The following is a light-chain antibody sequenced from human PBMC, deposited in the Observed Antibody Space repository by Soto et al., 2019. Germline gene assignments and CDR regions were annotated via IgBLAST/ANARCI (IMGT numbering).Light chain of an antibody. V-gene: IGKV1-39*01. CDR3: QQSDSLPYT. Sequence: DIQMTQSPSSLSASVGDRVTIACRASQSISTYLNWYQQKPGKAPEVLIYAVSSLQRGVPSRFSGGGSGTDFTRTISSLQPEDFAAYYCQQSDSLPYTFGQGTKLEIK. CDR1: QSISTY. J-gene: IGKJ2*01. CDR2: AVS.